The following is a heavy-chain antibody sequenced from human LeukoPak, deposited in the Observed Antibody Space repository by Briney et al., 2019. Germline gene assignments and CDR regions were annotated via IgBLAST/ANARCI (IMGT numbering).Heavy chain of an antibody. D-gene: IGHD3-3*01. J-gene: IGHJ5*02. CDR3: ARTYYDFWSGLQIWFDP. V-gene: IGHV4-59*12. CDR2: IYYSGST. CDR1: GGSISSYY. Sequence: SETLSLTCTVSGGSISSYYWSWIRQPPGKGLEWIGYIYYSGSTNYNPSLKSRVTISVDTSKNQFSLKLSSVTAADTAVYYCARTYYDFWSGLQIWFDPWGQGTLVTVSS.